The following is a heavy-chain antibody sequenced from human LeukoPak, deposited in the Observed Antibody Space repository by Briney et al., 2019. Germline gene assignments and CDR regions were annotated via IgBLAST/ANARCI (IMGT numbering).Heavy chain of an antibody. CDR2: ISGSGGST. CDR3: AKDDYGSGSYVFDY. J-gene: IGHJ4*02. Sequence: PGGSLRLSCAASGFIFSSYAMSWVRQAPGKGLEWISAISGSGGSTYYADSVKGRFTISRDNSKNTLYLQMNSLRAEDTAVYYCAKDDYGSGSYVFDYWGQGTLVTVSS. CDR1: GFIFSSYA. D-gene: IGHD3-10*01. V-gene: IGHV3-23*01.